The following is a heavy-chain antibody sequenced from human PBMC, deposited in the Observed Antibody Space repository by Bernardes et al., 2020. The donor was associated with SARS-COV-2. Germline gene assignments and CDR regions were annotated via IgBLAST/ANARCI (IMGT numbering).Heavy chain of an antibody. J-gene: IGHJ4*02. CDR2: VSSTGRAA. V-gene: IGHV3-11*01. CDR3: VRYNNIWDTYRYTIDY. D-gene: IGHD3-16*02. CDR1: GFAFGDYY. Sequence: GGSLRLSCETSGFAFGDYYMSWIRQAPGKGLEWLSYVSSTGRAAFYSDSMKGRLTISRDNAKNSLDLEMDRLRVEDTAVYYCVRYNNIWDTYRYTIDYWGQGALVTVSS.